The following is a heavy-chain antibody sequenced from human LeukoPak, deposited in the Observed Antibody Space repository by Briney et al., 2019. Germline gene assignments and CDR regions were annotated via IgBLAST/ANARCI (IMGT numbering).Heavy chain of an antibody. CDR2: INPSGGST. CDR3: ARETGTNPAGNYNWFDP. J-gene: IGHJ5*02. D-gene: IGHD1-1*01. V-gene: IGHV1-46*01. CDR1: GYTFTSYY. Sequence: ASVKVSCKASGYTFTSYYMHWVRQAPGQGLEWMGIINPSGGSTSYAQKFQGRVTMTRDTSTSTVYMELSSLRSDDTAVYYCARETGTNPAGNYNWFDPWGQGTLVTVSS.